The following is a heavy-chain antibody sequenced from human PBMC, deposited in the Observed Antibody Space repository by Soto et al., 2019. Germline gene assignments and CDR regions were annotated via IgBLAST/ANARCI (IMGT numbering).Heavy chain of an antibody. CDR1: GFTFSSYA. CDR2: ISGGTSST. J-gene: IGHJ4*02. V-gene: IGHV3-23*01. D-gene: IGHD6-13*01. CDR3: AKERWAAAGTPTLDY. Sequence: EVQLLESGGGLVQPGGSLRLSCAASGFTFSSYAMSWVGQAPGKGLEWVSAISGGTSSTYYADSVKGRFTISRDNSKNTPYLQMNSLRAEDTAVYYCAKERWAAAGTPTLDYWGQGTLVTVSS.